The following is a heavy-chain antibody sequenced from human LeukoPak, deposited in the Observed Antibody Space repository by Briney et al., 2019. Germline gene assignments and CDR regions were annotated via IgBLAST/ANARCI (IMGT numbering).Heavy chain of an antibody. CDR3: ASLSNGAENWFDP. CDR2: ISHIGNT. V-gene: IGHV4-30-2*02. CDR1: GGSISSGGYS. D-gene: IGHD2-8*01. Sequence: PSETLSLTCAVSGGSISSGGYSWDWIRQPPGKGLEWIGYISHIGNTYYNPSLRSRVTISIDRPKNQFSLKLNSVTAADTAVYYCASLSNGAENWFDPWGQGALVTVSS. J-gene: IGHJ5*02.